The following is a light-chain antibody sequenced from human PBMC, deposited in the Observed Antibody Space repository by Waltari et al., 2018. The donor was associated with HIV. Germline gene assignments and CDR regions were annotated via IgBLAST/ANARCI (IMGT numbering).Light chain of an antibody. V-gene: IGLV1-47*01. J-gene: IGLJ1*01. Sequence: QSVLTQPPSASGTPGQRVTISCSGSSSNIETNYVYWYSQLQGTAPKLLIYRNNQRPSGVPDRFSGSKSGTSASLAISGLRSEDDADYYCAAWDDSLGGHHVFGTGTKVTVL. CDR1: SSNIETNY. CDR2: RNN. CDR3: AAWDDSLGGHHV.